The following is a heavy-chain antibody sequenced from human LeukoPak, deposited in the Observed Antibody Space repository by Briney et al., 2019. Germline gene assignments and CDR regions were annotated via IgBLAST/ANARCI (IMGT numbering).Heavy chain of an antibody. D-gene: IGHD4-23*01. CDR3: ARDYGGEDAFDI. V-gene: IGHV4-59*01. Sequence: KPSETLSLTCTVSGGSISSYYWSWLRQPPGKGLEWIGYIYYSGSTNYNPSLKSRVTISVDTSKNQFSLKLSSVTAADTAVYYCARDYGGEDAFDIWGQGTMVTVSS. CDR2: IYYSGST. J-gene: IGHJ3*02. CDR1: GGSISSYY.